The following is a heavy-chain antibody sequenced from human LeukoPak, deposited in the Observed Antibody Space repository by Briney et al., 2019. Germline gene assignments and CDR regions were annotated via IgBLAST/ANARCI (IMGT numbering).Heavy chain of an antibody. D-gene: IGHD6-19*01. CDR1: GFTFSSYA. V-gene: IGHV3-7*01. CDR2: IKRDGSER. J-gene: IGHJ4*02. CDR3: ARGNGWLIDY. Sequence: GGSLRLSCAASGFTFSSYAMHWVRQAPGKGLEWVANIKRDGSERFYVDSVKGRFTVSRDNAKNSLYLQMNNLRAEDTAVYYCARGNGWLIDYWGQGTLVTVSS.